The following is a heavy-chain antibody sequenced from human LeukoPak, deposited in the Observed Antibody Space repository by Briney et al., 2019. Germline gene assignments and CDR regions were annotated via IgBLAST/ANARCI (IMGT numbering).Heavy chain of an antibody. D-gene: IGHD3-9*01. J-gene: IGHJ3*02. CDR1: GGSISTSSYY. CDR3: AKGLRYLSFNDAFDI. V-gene: IGHV4-39*01. Sequence: SETLSLTCTVSGGSISTSSYYWGWIRQPPGKGLEWIGSMYYSGSTYYNPSLKSRVTISVDTSKNQFSLRLSSVTAADTAVYYCAKGLRYLSFNDAFDIWGQGTMVTVSS. CDR2: MYYSGST.